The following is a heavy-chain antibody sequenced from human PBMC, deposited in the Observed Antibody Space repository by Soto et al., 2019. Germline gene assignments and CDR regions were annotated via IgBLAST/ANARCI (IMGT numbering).Heavy chain of an antibody. J-gene: IGHJ4*02. CDR3: ARVWFGELLVDY. CDR2: IYYSGST. D-gene: IGHD3-10*01. V-gene: IGHV4-59*01. CDR1: GCSISSYY. Sequence: PSETLSLTCTFSGCSISSYYWSWIRQPPGKGLEWIGYIYYSGSTNYNPSLKSRVTISVDTSKNQFSLKLSSVTAADTAVYYCARVWFGELLVDYWGQGTLVTVSS.